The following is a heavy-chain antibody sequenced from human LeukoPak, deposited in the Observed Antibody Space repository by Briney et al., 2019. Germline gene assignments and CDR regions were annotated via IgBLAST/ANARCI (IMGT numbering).Heavy chain of an antibody. D-gene: IGHD2-2*02. CDR3: ARWLYGDYDGY. CDR1: GFTFSSYS. V-gene: IGHV3-48*01. J-gene: IGHJ4*02. CDR2: ISSSSSTI. Sequence: PGGSLRLSCAASGFTFSSYSMNWVRQAPGKGLEWVSYISSSSSTIYYADSVKGRFTISRDNPKNSLYLQMNSLRAEDTAVYYCARWLYGDYDGYWGQGTLVTVSS.